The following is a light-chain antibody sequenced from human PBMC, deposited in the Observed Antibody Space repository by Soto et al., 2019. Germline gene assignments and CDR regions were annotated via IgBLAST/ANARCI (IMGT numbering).Light chain of an antibody. CDR1: SGSIASNY. CDR2: EGN. V-gene: IGLV6-57*04. CDR3: RSMEGRPVV. Sequence: NFMLTQPHSVSESPGKTVTISCTRSSGSIASNYVQWYQQRPGSVPTTVIYEGNQRPSGVPDRFSGSTDGSSNSASLTISGLQTKDEPDYSCRSMEGRPVVSAEGTK. J-gene: IGLJ2*01.